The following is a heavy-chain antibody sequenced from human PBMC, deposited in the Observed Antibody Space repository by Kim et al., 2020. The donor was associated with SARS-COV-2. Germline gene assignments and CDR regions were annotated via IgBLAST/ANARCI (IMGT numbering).Heavy chain of an antibody. D-gene: IGHD2-21*01. V-gene: IGHV5-10-1*01. CDR3: ARQQHTPYYGMDV. J-gene: IGHJ6*02. Sequence: YTPSFQGHVTSAADKSISTAYLQWSSLKASDTAMYYCARQQHTPYYGMDVWGQGTTVTVSS.